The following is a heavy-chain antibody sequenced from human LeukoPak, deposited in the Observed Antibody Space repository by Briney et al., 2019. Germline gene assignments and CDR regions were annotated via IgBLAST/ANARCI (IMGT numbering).Heavy chain of an antibody. Sequence: GASVKVSCKASGGTFSSYAISWVRQAPGQGLEWMGGIIPIFGTANYAQKFQGRVTITADESTSTAYMELSSLRSEDPAVYYCARDLGDSSSWYGRLKPSTHYYFDYWGQGTLVTVSS. D-gene: IGHD6-13*01. J-gene: IGHJ4*02. CDR3: ARDLGDSSSWYGRLKPSTHYYFDY. CDR2: IIPIFGTA. V-gene: IGHV1-69*13. CDR1: GGTFSSYA.